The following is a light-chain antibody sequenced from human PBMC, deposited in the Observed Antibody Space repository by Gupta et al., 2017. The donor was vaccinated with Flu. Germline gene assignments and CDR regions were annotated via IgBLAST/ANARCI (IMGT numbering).Light chain of an antibody. V-gene: IGKV4-1*01. Sequence: DIVMTQSPDSLAVSLGERATIGCKSSQSILYSSSNKNYLVWYQQKPGQPPKPLIYWASTRKSGVPDRFTGSGSGTDFTLTISSLQAEDVAVYYCQQYFSTPYSFGQGTKLEIK. CDR2: WAS. CDR1: QSILYSSSNKNY. J-gene: IGKJ2*03. CDR3: QQYFSTPYS.